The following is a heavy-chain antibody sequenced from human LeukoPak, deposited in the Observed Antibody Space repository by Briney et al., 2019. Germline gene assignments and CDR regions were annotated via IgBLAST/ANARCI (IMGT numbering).Heavy chain of an antibody. J-gene: IGHJ6*02. V-gene: IGHV3-33*01. Sequence: PAGSLRLSCAASGFTFSRYGMHWVRQAPGKGLEWVALIWYDGSNKYYADSVKGRFTISRDNSKNTLYLQMNSLRAADTAVYYCARDRLLWFAASYYYGMDVCGQGTTVTVSS. CDR1: GFTFSRYG. CDR2: IWYDGSNK. D-gene: IGHD3-10*01. CDR3: ARDRLLWFAASYYYGMDV.